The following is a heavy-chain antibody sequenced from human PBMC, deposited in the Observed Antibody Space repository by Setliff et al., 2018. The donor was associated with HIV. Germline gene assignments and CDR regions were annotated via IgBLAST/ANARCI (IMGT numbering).Heavy chain of an antibody. CDR1: GFSISSRYY. D-gene: IGHD3-9*01. CDR3: ARGSRDILTGFLDY. V-gene: IGHV4-34*01. J-gene: IGHJ4*02. Sequence: PSETLSLTCDVSGFSISSRYYWSWIRQPPGKGLEWIGEINHSGSTNYNPSLKSRVTISVDTSKNQFSLKLSSVTAADTAVYYCARGSRDILTGFLDYWGQGNLVTVSS. CDR2: INHSGST.